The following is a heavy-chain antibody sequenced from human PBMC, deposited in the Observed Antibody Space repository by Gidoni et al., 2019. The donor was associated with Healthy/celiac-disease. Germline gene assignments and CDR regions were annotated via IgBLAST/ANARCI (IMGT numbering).Heavy chain of an antibody. D-gene: IGHD3-3*02. CDR1: GGSISRYY. Sequence: QVQLQESGPGLVTPSETLSLTCTVSGGSISRYYWSWIRQPAGKGLEWIGRIYTSGSTNYNPSLKSRVTMSVDTSKNQFSLKLSSVTAADTAVYYCARDLNPFLEWLNPVYYMDVWGKGTTVTVSS. J-gene: IGHJ6*03. V-gene: IGHV4-4*07. CDR2: IYTSGST. CDR3: ARDLNPFLEWLNPVYYMDV.